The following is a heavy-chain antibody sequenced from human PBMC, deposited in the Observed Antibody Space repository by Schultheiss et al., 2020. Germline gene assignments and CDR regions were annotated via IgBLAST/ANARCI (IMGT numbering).Heavy chain of an antibody. J-gene: IGHJ5*02. V-gene: IGHV1-2*02. CDR2: INPKTGAT. Sequence: AYVKVSCKTSGYTFTGWYMHWVRQAPGQGLEWMGWINPKTGATHYARNFEGRVTMTTDTSITTAYMELNSLTSDDTALYYCARINDILTGYSWGQGTLVTVSS. D-gene: IGHD3-9*01. CDR1: GYTFTGWY. CDR3: ARINDILTGYS.